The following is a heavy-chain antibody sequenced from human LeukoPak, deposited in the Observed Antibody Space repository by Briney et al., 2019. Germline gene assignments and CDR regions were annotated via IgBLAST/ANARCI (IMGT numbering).Heavy chain of an antibody. CDR2: ISTTGTT. CDR1: GGSLSTYY. J-gene: IGHJ4*02. Sequence: SSETLSLTCTVSGGSLSTYYWSWIRQPAGKGLEWIGRISTTGTTNYNPSLKSRVTISVDTSKNQFSLKLSSVTAADTAVYYCARAVGSVAARPLFDYWGQGTLVTVSS. D-gene: IGHD6-6*01. V-gene: IGHV4-4*07. CDR3: ARAVGSVAARPLFDY.